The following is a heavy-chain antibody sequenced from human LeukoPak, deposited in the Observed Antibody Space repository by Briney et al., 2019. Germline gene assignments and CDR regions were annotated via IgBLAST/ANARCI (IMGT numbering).Heavy chain of an antibody. CDR3: AKEIGVFDY. Sequence: PGGSLRLSCAASGFTFSSYAMSWVRQAPGKGLEWVSVISGSGHSTHYADSVEGRFTISRDNSKNTVYLQMNSLRAEDTAVYYCAKEIGVFDYWGQGTLVTVSS. D-gene: IGHD3-10*01. J-gene: IGHJ4*02. CDR1: GFTFSSYA. V-gene: IGHV3-23*01. CDR2: ISGSGHST.